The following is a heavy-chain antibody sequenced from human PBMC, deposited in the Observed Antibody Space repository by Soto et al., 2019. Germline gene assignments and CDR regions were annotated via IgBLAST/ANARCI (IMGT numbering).Heavy chain of an antibody. CDR3: AREGGGGYSGYALEKPFDY. D-gene: IGHD5-12*01. Sequence: PSQTLSLTCAISGDSVSSNSAAWNWIRQSPSRGLEWLGRTYYRSKWYNDYAVSVKSRITINPDTSKNQFSLQLNSVTPEDTAVYYCAREGGGGYSGYALEKPFDYWGQGTLVTVSS. CDR1: GDSVSSNSAA. CDR2: TYYRSKWYN. V-gene: IGHV6-1*01. J-gene: IGHJ4*02.